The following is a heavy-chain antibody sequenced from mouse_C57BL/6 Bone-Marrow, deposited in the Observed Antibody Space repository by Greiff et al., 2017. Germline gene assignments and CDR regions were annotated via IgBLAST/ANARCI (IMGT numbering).Heavy chain of an antibody. CDR3: ARQSGAY. CDR1: GYTFTSYW. D-gene: IGHD3-1*01. V-gene: IGHV1-7*01. Sequence: QVQLQQSGAELAKPGASVKLSCKASGYTFTSYWMHWVKQGPGQGLEWIGYINPSSGYTKYKQKFKDKATLTADKSSITAYMQLSSLTYEDSAVYYCARQSGAYWGQGTLVTVSA. J-gene: IGHJ3*01. CDR2: INPSSGYT.